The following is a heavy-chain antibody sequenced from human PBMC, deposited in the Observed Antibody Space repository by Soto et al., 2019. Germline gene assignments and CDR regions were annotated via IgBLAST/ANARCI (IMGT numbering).Heavy chain of an antibody. CDR2: ISSSSSTI. CDR1: GFTFSSYS. Sequence: GGSLRLSCAASGFTFSSYSMNWVRQALGKGLEWVSYISSSSSTIYYADSVKGRFTISRDNAKNSLYLQMNSLRAEDTAVYYCARDYPPGGSGGYYYYYYMDVWGKGTTVTVSS. CDR3: ARDYPPGGSGGYYYYYYMDV. D-gene: IGHD3-10*01. V-gene: IGHV3-48*01. J-gene: IGHJ6*03.